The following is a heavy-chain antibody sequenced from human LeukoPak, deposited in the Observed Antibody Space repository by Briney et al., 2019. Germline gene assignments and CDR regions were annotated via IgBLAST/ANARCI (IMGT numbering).Heavy chain of an antibody. Sequence: PGGSLRLSYAAAGFTFSRYRMKWVRQAPGKGLEWGSYISSASNTIYYADSVKGRFTISRDNAKNSLYLQMNSLRAEDTAMYYCARDGWFGDYNWFDPWGQGTLVTVSS. V-gene: IGHV3-48*01. CDR3: ARDGWFGDYNWFDP. D-gene: IGHD3-10*01. CDR1: GFTFSRYR. CDR2: ISSASNTI. J-gene: IGHJ5*02.